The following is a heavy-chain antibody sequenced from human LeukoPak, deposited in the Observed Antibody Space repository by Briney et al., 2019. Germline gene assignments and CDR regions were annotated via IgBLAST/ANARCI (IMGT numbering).Heavy chain of an antibody. CDR2: IYYSGST. Sequence: PSETLSLTCTVSGGSISSYYWSWVRQPPGKGLEWVGDIYYSGSTNYNPSLKSRVTISVDTSKNQFSLKLSSVTAADTAVYYCAREHSSGQIDYWGQGTLVTVSS. V-gene: IGHV4-59*01. D-gene: IGHD6-19*01. CDR1: GGSISSYY. CDR3: AREHSSGQIDY. J-gene: IGHJ4*02.